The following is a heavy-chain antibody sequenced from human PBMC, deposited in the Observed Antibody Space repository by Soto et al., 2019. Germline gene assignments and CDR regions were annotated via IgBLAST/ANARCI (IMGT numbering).Heavy chain of an antibody. V-gene: IGHV4-39*02. Sequence: SETLSLTCTVSGGSISSSSYYWGWIRQPPGKGLEWIGSIYYSGSTYYNPSLKSRVTISVDTSKNQFSLKLSSVTAADTAVYYCARDQRPYYYDSSAPPRDYWGQGTLVTVS. CDR3: ARDQRPYYYDSSAPPRDY. D-gene: IGHD3-22*01. J-gene: IGHJ4*02. CDR1: GGSISSSSYY. CDR2: IYYSGST.